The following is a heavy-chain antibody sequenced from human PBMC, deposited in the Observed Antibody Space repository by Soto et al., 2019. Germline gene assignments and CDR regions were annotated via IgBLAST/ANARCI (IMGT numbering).Heavy chain of an antibody. CDR3: ARRTTYYDFWSGYYGPGQYGMDV. CDR2: IYYSGST. Sequence: SETLSLTCTVSGGSISSGGYYWSWIRQHPGKGLEWIGYIYYSGSTYYNPSLKSRVTISVDTSKSQFSLKLSSVTAADTAVYYCARRTTYYDFWSGYYGPGQYGMDVWGQGTTVTVSS. J-gene: IGHJ6*02. CDR1: GGSISSGGYY. D-gene: IGHD3-3*01. V-gene: IGHV4-31*03.